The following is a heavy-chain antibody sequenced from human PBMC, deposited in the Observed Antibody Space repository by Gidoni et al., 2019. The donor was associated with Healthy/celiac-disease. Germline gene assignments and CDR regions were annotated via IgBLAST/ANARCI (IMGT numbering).Heavy chain of an antibody. CDR1: GFTFSSYS. D-gene: IGHD6-19*01. CDR3: ARDPPLIAVAGTYDGGFDY. J-gene: IGHJ4*02. V-gene: IGHV3-21*01. CDR2: IRSSSSYI. Sequence: EVQLVESGGGLVKPGGSLRLSCAASGFTFSSYSMNGVRQAPGKGLEWVSSIRSSSSYIYYADSVKGRFTIARDNAKNSLYLQMNSLRAEDTAVYYCARDPPLIAVAGTYDGGFDYWGQGTLVTVSS.